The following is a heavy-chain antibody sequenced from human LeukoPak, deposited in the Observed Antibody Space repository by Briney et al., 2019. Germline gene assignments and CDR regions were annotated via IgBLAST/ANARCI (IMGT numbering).Heavy chain of an antibody. Sequence: ASVKVSCKASGYTFTGYYMHWVRQAPGQGLEWMGWINPNSGGTNYAQKFQGRATMTRDTSISTAYMELSRLRSDDTAVYYCARELTGDQRGTDAFDIWGQGTMVTVSS. CDR2: INPNSGGT. CDR1: GYTFTGYY. J-gene: IGHJ3*02. V-gene: IGHV1-2*02. D-gene: IGHD7-27*01. CDR3: ARELTGDQRGTDAFDI.